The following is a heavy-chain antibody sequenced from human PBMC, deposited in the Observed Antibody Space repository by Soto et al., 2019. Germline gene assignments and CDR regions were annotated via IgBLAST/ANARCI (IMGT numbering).Heavy chain of an antibody. CDR3: ARIHYYGSGSDAPGKLPFNWFDP. CDR2: IIPILGIA. J-gene: IGHJ5*02. Sequence: SVKVSCKASGGTFSSYTISWVRQAPGQGLEWMGKIIPILGIANYAQKFQGRVTITADKSTSTAYMELSSLRSEDTAVYYCARIHYYGSGSDAPGKLPFNWFDPWGQGTLVTVSS. V-gene: IGHV1-69*02. D-gene: IGHD3-10*01. CDR1: GGTFSSYT.